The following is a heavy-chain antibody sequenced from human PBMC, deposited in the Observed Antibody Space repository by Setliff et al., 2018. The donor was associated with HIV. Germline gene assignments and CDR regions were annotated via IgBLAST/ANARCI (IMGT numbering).Heavy chain of an antibody. CDR1: GYTLTTYG. CDR3: ARVGSYWSTFDY. Sequence: ASVKVSCKASGYTLTTYGISWVRQAPGQGLQWMGWLNTETGDSMYAQGFTGRFVFSLDTSVSTAFLQINSLKAEDTAMYYCARVGSYWSTFDYWGQGALVTVSS. V-gene: IGHV7-4-1*02. CDR2: LNTETGDS. D-gene: IGHD1-26*01. J-gene: IGHJ4*02.